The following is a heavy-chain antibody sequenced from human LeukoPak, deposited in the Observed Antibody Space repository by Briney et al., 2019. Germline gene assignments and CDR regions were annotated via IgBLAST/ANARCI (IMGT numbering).Heavy chain of an antibody. D-gene: IGHD5-12*01. CDR1: GYSLTNYY. CDR2: INPNGGST. V-gene: IGHV1-46*01. Sequence: ASVKVSCKAFGYSLTNYYVHWVRQAPGQRLEWMGEINPNGGSTSYAQKFQGRITVTRDTYTNTVYMDLSSLRSEDTATYYCARGAPTTRIGAGRFDYWGQGSLLTIAS. J-gene: IGHJ4*02. CDR3: ARGAPTTRIGAGRFDY.